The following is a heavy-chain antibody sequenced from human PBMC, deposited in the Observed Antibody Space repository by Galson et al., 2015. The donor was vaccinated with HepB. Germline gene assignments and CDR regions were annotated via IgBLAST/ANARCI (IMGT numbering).Heavy chain of an antibody. CDR1: GGSISSYY. Sequence: ETLSLTCTVSGGSISSYYWSWIRQPPGKGLEWIGYIYYSGSTNYNPSLKSRVTISVDTSKNQFSLKLSSVTAADTAVYYCARLKREWGPFDYWGQGTLVTVSS. CDR3: ARLKREWGPFDY. V-gene: IGHV4-59*01. J-gene: IGHJ4*02. CDR2: IYYSGST. D-gene: IGHD3-3*01.